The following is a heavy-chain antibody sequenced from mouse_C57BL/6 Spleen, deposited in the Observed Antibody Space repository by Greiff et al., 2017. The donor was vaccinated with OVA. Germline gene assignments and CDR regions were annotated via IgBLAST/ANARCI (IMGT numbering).Heavy chain of an antibody. V-gene: IGHV1-69*01. Sequence: VQLQQPGAELVMPGASVKLSCKASGYTFTSYWMHWVKQRPGQGLEWIGEIDPSDSYTNYNQKFKGKSTLTVDKSSSTAYMQLSSLTSEDSAVYYCARVGGTLFAYWGQGTLVTVSA. D-gene: IGHD2-14*01. CDR1: GYTFTSYW. J-gene: IGHJ3*01. CDR3: ARVGGTLFAY. CDR2: IDPSDSYT.